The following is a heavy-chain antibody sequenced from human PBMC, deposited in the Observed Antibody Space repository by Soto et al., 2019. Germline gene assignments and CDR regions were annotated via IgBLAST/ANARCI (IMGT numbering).Heavy chain of an antibody. V-gene: IGHV3-23*01. CDR1: GFSFPDYD. CDR3: AKEGRLRSPAGDYFDS. D-gene: IGHD3-10*01. Sequence: PGGSLRLSCEGSGFSFPDYDMNWVRQTPGKGQEWVAAVGRFGNTYYRDSVRGRFTISRDDSRNTVYLQMNRLRVEDTAVYFCAKEGRLRSPAGDYFDSWAQGSLVTVS. J-gene: IGHJ4*02. CDR2: VGRFGNT.